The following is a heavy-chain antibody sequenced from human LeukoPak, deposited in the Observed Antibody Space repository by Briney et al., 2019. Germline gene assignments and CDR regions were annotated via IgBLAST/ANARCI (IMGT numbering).Heavy chain of an antibody. J-gene: IGHJ5*02. Sequence: PSETLSLICTVSGGSISTYYWSWIRQPPGKGLEWIGYIYYSGSTNYNPSLKSRVTISVDTSKNQFSLKLSSVTAADTAVYYCARLTLNWFDPWGQGTLVTVSS. CDR2: IYYSGST. V-gene: IGHV4-59*01. CDR3: ARLTLNWFDP. CDR1: GGSISTYY. D-gene: IGHD3-9*01.